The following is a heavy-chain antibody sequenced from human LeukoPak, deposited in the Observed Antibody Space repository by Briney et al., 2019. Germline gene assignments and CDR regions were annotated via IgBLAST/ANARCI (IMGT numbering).Heavy chain of an antibody. CDR3: ARDPPEDGAFDI. Sequence: PSETLSLTCTVSGGSISSGSYYWSWIRQPAGKGLEWTGRIYTSGSTNYNPSLKSRVTISVDTSKNQFSLKLSSVTAADTAVYYCARDPPEDGAFDIWGQGTMVTVSS. CDR1: GGSISSGSYY. V-gene: IGHV4-61*02. J-gene: IGHJ3*02. CDR2: IYTSGST.